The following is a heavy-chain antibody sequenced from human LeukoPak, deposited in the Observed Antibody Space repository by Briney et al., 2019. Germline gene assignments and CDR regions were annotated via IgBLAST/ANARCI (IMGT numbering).Heavy chain of an antibody. J-gene: IGHJ3*02. CDR2: INYSGST. CDR3: ARRKGGELDAFDI. V-gene: IGHV4-61*05. Sequence: SSETLSLTCTVPGGSLSSGTYYWGWNRPPPGKGLEWIGCINYSGSTNYNPSLKSRVIISVDRSKNQFSLKLSSVTAADTAVYFCARRKGGELDAFDIWGQGTRVTVSS. D-gene: IGHD1-7*01. CDR1: GGSLSSGTYY.